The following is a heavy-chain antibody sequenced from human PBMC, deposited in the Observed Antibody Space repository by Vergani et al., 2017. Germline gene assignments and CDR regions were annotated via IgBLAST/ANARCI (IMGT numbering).Heavy chain of an antibody. D-gene: IGHD6-13*01. CDR2: IRSKANSYAT. CDR3: ARGSANLIAAAGIFHFDY. J-gene: IGHJ4*02. V-gene: IGHV3-73*01. CDR1: GFTFSGSA. Sequence: EVQLVESGGGLVQPGGSLKLSCAASGFTFSGSAMHWVRQASGKGLEWVGRIRSKANSYATAYAASVKGRFTISRDDSKNTAYLQMNSLKTEDTAVYYCARGSANLIAAAGIFHFDYWGQGTLVTVSS.